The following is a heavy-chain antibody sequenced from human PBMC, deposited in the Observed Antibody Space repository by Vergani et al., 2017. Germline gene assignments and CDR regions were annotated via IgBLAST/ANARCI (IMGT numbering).Heavy chain of an antibody. CDR1: GFTFRDHA. D-gene: IGHD3-10*01. CDR3: VGHVYGSGKY. J-gene: IGHJ4*02. CDR2: FSSSGDTI. V-gene: IGHV3-11*04. Sequence: VQLVESGGGLVQPGGSLSLSCAASGFTFRDHALSWIRQAPGKGLEWVSFFSSSGDTILYADSVRGRFTISRDNAKSSLYLQMNSLRTEDTALYYCVGHVYGSGKYWGQGILVTVSS.